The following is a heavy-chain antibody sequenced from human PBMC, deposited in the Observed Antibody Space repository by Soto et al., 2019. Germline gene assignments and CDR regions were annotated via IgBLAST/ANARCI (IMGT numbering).Heavy chain of an antibody. D-gene: IGHD3-3*01. CDR2: IYYSGST. Sequence: ESLSPTCAVSGGSISSYYWSWIRQPAGKGLEWIGYIYYSGSTNYNPSLKSRVTISVDTSKNQFSLKLSSVTAADTAVSYCARDPPSVSDFWSGYRPIPSYGMDVWGQGTKVTVSS. CDR1: GGSISSYY. CDR3: ARDPPSVSDFWSGYRPIPSYGMDV. J-gene: IGHJ6*02. V-gene: IGHV4-59*01.